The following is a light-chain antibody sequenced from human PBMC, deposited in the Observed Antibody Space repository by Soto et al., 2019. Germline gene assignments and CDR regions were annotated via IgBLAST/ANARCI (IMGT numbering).Light chain of an antibody. CDR3: SSYTGGNPSYV. Sequence: SVITPTPSPSGSPGQSVTISCTGTSSDVGGYDYVSWYQQHPGKAPKLMIYEVTIRPSGVSDRFSGSKSGNTASLTVSGLQAEDEADYYCSSYTGGNPSYVFGTGTKVTVL. V-gene: IGLV2-8*01. CDR2: EVT. CDR1: SSDVGGYDY. J-gene: IGLJ1*01.